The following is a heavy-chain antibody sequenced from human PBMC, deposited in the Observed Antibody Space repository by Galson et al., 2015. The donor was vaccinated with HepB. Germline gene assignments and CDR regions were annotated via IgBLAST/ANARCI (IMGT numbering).Heavy chain of an antibody. CDR2: IYPGDSDT. CDR3: ARLSTRVWFGDYYFDY. CDR1: GYSFTSYW. Sequence: QSGAEVKKPGESLKISCKGSGYSFTSYWIGWVRQMPGKGLEWMGIIYPGDSDTRYSPSFQGQVTISADKSISTAYLQWSSLKASDTAMYYCARLSTRVWFGDYYFDYWGQGTLVTVSS. D-gene: IGHD3-10*01. J-gene: IGHJ4*02. V-gene: IGHV5-51*01.